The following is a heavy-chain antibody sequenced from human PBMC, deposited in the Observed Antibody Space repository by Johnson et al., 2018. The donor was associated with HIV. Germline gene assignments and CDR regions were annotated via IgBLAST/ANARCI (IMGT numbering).Heavy chain of an antibody. Sequence: VQLVESGGGLVQPGGSLRLSRAASGFTFSSFWMTWVRQAPGNGLEWVANIKDDGSEKSYVASVKGRFTISRDNAKNSLYLQMSSLRAEDTAIYYCARPNRPQYRSTFDIWGQGTKVTVSS. CDR2: IKDDGSEK. V-gene: IGHV3-7*03. CDR1: GFTFSSFW. J-gene: IGHJ3*02. D-gene: IGHD6-13*01. CDR3: ARPNRPQYRSTFDI.